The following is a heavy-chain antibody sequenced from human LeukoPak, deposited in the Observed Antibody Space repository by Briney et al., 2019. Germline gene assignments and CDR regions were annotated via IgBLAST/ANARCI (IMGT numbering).Heavy chain of an antibody. D-gene: IGHD6-19*01. Sequence: SQTLSLTCTVSGGSISSGGYYWSWIRQHPGKGLEWIGYIDYSGSTYYNPSLKSRVTISVDTSKIQFSLKLSSVTAADTAVYYCARGKSSGWYYFDYWGQGTLVTVSS. CDR2: IDYSGST. CDR1: GGSISSGGYY. J-gene: IGHJ4*02. V-gene: IGHV4-31*03. CDR3: ARGKSSGWYYFDY.